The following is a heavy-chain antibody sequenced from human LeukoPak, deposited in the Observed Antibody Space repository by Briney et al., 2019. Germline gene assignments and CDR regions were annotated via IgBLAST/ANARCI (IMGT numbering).Heavy chain of an antibody. D-gene: IGHD3-22*01. Sequence: SKTLSLTCTVSGGSISSGGYYWSWIRQHPGQGRGWIGYIYYSGSTYYNPSLKSRVTISVDTSKNQFSLKLSSVTAADTAVYYCARGPRGAMIVVVHDPETAKKDDAFDIWGQGTMVTVSS. J-gene: IGHJ3*02. V-gene: IGHV4-31*03. CDR2: IYYSGST. CDR1: GGSISSGGYY. CDR3: ARGPRGAMIVVVHDPETAKKDDAFDI.